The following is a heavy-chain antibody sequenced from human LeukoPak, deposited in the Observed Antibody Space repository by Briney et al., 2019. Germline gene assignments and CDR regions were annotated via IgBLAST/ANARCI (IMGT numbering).Heavy chain of an antibody. CDR3: ARITVVTEIDY. J-gene: IGHJ4*02. D-gene: IGHD4-23*01. V-gene: IGHV4-34*01. CDR1: GGSFSGYY. CDR2: INHSGST. Sequence: ASETLSLTCAVYGGSFSGYYWSWIRQPPGKGLEWIGEINHSGSTNYNPSLKSRVTISVDTSKNQFSLKLSSVTAADTAVYYCARITVVTEIDYWGQGTLVTVSS.